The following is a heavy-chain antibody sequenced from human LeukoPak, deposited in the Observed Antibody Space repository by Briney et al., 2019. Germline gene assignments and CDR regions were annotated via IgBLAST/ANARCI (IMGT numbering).Heavy chain of an antibody. CDR1: GFTFSSYG. CDR3: ARDPGYSSGWSDRYGMDV. V-gene: IGHV1-2*02. J-gene: IGHJ6*02. Sequence: GGSLRLSCAASGFTFSSYGMHWVRQAPGQGLEWMGWINPNSGGTNYAQKFQGRVTMTRDTSISTAYMELSSLRSEDTAVYYCARDPGYSSGWSDRYGMDVWGQGTTVTVSS. CDR2: INPNSGGT. D-gene: IGHD6-19*01.